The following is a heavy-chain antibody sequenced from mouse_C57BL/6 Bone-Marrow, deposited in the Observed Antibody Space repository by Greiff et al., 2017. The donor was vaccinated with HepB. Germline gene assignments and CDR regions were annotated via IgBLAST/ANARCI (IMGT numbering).Heavy chain of an antibody. Sequence: VKLMESGAELVRPGASVTLSCKASGYTFTDYEMHWVKQTPVHGLEWIGAIDPETGGTAYNQKFKGKAILTADKSSSTAYMELRSLTSEDSAVYYCTRSTVVALDWYFDVWGTGTTVTVSS. CDR3: TRSTVVALDWYFDV. V-gene: IGHV1-15*01. J-gene: IGHJ1*03. CDR2: IDPETGGT. D-gene: IGHD1-1*01. CDR1: GYTFTDYE.